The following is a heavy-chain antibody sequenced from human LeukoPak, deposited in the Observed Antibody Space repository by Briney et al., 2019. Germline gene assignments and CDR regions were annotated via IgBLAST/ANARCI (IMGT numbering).Heavy chain of an antibody. Sequence: GGSLRLSCAASGFTFSSYWMSWVRQAPGKGLEWVANIKQDGSEEYYVDSVKGRFTISRDNAKNSLYLQMNSLRAEDTAVYYCAREDYYGSGSYYRNYYYYGMDVWGQGTTVTVSS. J-gene: IGHJ6*02. CDR2: IKQDGSEE. V-gene: IGHV3-7*01. CDR3: AREDYYGSGSYYRNYYYYGMDV. D-gene: IGHD3-10*01. CDR1: GFTFSSYW.